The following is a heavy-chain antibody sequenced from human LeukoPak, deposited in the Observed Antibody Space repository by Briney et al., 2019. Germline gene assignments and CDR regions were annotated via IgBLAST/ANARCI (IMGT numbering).Heavy chain of an antibody. Sequence: SGTLSLTCAVSGGSISTGNWWSWVRQSPDKGLEWIGEIYHSGSSNYNPSLKSRVTMSIDNSKHHFSLSLTSVTAADTAVYYCAREGSRRLYMDVWGRGTTVTVSS. J-gene: IGHJ6*03. CDR1: GGSISTGNW. D-gene: IGHD6-25*01. CDR2: IYHSGSS. V-gene: IGHV4-4*02. CDR3: AREGSRRLYMDV.